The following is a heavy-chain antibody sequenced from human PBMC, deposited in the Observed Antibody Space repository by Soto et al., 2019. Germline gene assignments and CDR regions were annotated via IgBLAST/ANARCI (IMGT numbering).Heavy chain of an antibody. CDR2: INAGNGNT. V-gene: IGHV1-3*01. CDR3: ARDNYYDSSGYYPGAFDI. D-gene: IGHD3-22*01. J-gene: IGHJ3*02. CDR1: GYTFTSYA. Sequence: ASGKVSCKASGYTFTSYAMHWVRQAPGQRLEWMGWINAGNGNTKYSQKFQGRVTITRDTSASTAYMELSSLRSEDTAVYYCARDNYYDSSGYYPGAFDIWGQGTMVTVSS.